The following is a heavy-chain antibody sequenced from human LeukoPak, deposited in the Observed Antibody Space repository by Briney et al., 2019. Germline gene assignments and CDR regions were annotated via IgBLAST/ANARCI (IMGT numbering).Heavy chain of an antibody. Sequence: PGGSLRISCAASGFTFISYWMHWVRQARGKGLVWVSRINSDGSSTSYADSVKGRFTISRDNAKNTLYLQMNSLRAEDTAVYYCARDREQWLHSDVWGQGTTVTVSS. CDR2: INSDGSST. CDR1: GFTFISYW. J-gene: IGHJ6*02. V-gene: IGHV3-74*01. CDR3: ARDREQWLHSDV. D-gene: IGHD6-19*01.